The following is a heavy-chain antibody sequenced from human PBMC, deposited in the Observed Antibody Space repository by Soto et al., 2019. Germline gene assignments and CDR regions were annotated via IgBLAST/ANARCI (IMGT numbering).Heavy chain of an antibody. Sequence: EVQLMESGGGLVQPGGSLRLSCAASGFTFSSYWMHWVRQAPGKGLVWVSRINSDGSSTSYADSVKGQFTISRDNAKSTLYLQMNSQRCEDTVVYYCVRGGGGWETYGGEGTMVTVSS. CDR2: INSDGSST. J-gene: IGHJ4*02. CDR3: VRGGGGWETY. V-gene: IGHV3-74*01. D-gene: IGHD6-19*01. CDR1: GFTFSSYW.